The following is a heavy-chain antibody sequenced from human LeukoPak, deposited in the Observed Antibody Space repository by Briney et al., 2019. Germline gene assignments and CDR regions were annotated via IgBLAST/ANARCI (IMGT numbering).Heavy chain of an antibody. CDR1: GFTFSSYD. D-gene: IGHD1-26*01. Sequence: PGGSLRLSCAASGFTFSSYDMHWVRQVPGKGLEWVAVISHDGSNKYYADSVKGRFTISRDNSKNTLYLQMNRLRAEDTAVYYCAKDRGVSGSYYDYWGQGTLVTVSS. CDR3: AKDRGVSGSYYDY. J-gene: IGHJ4*02. V-gene: IGHV3-30*18. CDR2: ISHDGSNK.